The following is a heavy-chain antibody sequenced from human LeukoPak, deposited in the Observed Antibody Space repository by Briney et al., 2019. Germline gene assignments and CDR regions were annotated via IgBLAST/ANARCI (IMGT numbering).Heavy chain of an antibody. D-gene: IGHD2-2*01. V-gene: IGHV3-23*01. CDR3: ARRGGTSGWGVFDM. J-gene: IGHJ3*02. CDR2: IDKSGDGA. CDR1: GFTFSSHA. Sequence: GGSLRLSCAPSGFTFSSHAINWVPQPPGKGLDWVSSIDKSGDGAFYADSVKGPFTLSRDNSKNTLYLQMNSLVCEDTGVYYCARRGGTSGWGVFDMWGQGTMVSVSS.